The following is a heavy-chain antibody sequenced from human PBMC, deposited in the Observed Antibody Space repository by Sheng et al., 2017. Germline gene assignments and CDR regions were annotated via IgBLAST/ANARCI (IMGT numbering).Heavy chain of an antibody. J-gene: IGHJ4*02. CDR2: INPNSGGT. CDR3: AREGRNPRSFCTSTSCLFTPLDD. D-gene: IGHD2-2*01. CDR1: GYTFTGYY. Sequence: QVQLVQSGAEMKKPGASVKVSCKASGYTFTGYYMHWVRQAPGQGLEWMGRINPNSGGTNYAQKFQGRVTMTRDTSISTAYMELTRLRSDDMAVYYCAREGRNPRSFCTSTSCLFTPLDDWGQGTQVTVSS. V-gene: IGHV1-2*06.